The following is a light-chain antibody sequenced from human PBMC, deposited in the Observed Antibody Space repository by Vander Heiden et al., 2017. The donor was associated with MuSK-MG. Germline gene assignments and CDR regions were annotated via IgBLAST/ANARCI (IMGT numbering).Light chain of an antibody. Sequence: DIQMTQSPSSFPASIGDSVTRASRASQGISSWFGCHQQNPGKAPKLLIYAASSSHSGLPSRISGSASATDITLTISILPPEDFATYYCQRGNGFRITFGQGTRLEIK. CDR1: QGISSW. J-gene: IGKJ5*01. V-gene: IGKV1D-12*01. CDR2: AAS. CDR3: QRGNGFRIT.